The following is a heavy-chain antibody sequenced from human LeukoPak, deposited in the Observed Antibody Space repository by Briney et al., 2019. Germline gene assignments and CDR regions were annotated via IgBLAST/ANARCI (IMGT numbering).Heavy chain of an antibody. J-gene: IGHJ4*02. V-gene: IGHV3-11*04. D-gene: IGHD6-19*01. CDR1: GFTFSDYY. CDR3: ARISGWPATFDY. CDR2: ISISGSTK. Sequence: GGSLRLSCAASGFTFSDYYMSWIRQAPGEGLGWVSYISISGSTKYYADYVKGRFTISRDNAKNSLYLQMNSLRAEDTAVYYCARISGWPATFDYWGQGTPVTVS.